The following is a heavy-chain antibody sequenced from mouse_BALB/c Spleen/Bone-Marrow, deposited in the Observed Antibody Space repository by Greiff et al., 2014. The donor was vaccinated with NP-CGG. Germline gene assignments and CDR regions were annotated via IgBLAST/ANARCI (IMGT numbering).Heavy chain of an antibody. V-gene: IGHV2-2*02. CDR1: GFSLTQYT. Sequence: VQLKESGPGLVQPSQSLSITCTVSGFSLTQYTIYWIRQSPGKGLEWLGVVWTGGSTDYNATFISRLTITKDNSKSQVFFKMTSLEPTDTAIYYCARNSDHYRLDYWGQGTSVTVSS. CDR2: VWTGGST. D-gene: IGHD2-14*01. J-gene: IGHJ4*01. CDR3: ARNSDHYRLDY.